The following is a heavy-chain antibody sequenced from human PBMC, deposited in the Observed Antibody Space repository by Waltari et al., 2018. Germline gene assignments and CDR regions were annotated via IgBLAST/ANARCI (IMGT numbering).Heavy chain of an antibody. D-gene: IGHD1-26*01. Sequence: EVQLLESGGGLVQPGGSLRLSCAASGFTFSRFAISWVRQAPGKGLEWVSAISGSGGSTYYADSVKGRFTISRDNSKNTLYLQMNSLRAEDTAVYYCAKDQVWEPTTFDYWGQGTLVTVSS. CDR3: AKDQVWEPTTFDY. CDR1: GFTFSRFA. V-gene: IGHV3-23*01. CDR2: ISGSGGST. J-gene: IGHJ4*02.